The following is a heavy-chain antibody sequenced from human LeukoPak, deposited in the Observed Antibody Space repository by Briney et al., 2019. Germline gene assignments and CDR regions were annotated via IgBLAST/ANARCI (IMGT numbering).Heavy chain of an antibody. V-gene: IGHV3-7*01. J-gene: IGHJ4*02. CDR2: INQDGSAT. CDR1: GFTFSRYW. CDR3: AKTNYDILTGVLLTFDY. Sequence: GGSLRLSCAASGFTFSRYWMSWVRQAPGKGLEWVANINQDGSATFYVDSVKGRFTISRDDAKNSLYLQMNSLRAEDTAVYYCAKTNYDILTGVLLTFDYWGQGTLVTVSS. D-gene: IGHD3-9*01.